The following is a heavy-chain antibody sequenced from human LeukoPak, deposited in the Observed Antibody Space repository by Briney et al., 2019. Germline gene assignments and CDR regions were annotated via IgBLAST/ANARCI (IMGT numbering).Heavy chain of an antibody. J-gene: IGHJ4*02. Sequence: GGSLRLSCAASGFTFSSYWMSWVRQAPGKGLEWVANIKQDGSEKYYVDSVRGRFTISGDNAKNSLYLQMDSLRAEDTAVYYCARSNSAGFDYWGQGNLVTVSS. D-gene: IGHD1-1*01. CDR2: IKQDGSEK. CDR3: ARSNSAGFDY. CDR1: GFTFSSYW. V-gene: IGHV3-7*01.